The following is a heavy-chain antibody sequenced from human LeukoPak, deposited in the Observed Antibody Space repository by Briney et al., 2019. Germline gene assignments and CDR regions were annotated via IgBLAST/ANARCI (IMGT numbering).Heavy chain of an antibody. Sequence: SETLSLTCAVSGYSISSGYYWGWIRQPPGKGLEWIGSIYHSGSTYYNPSLKSRVTISVDTSKNQFSLKLSSVTAADTAVYYCASANWGLIDYWGQGTLVTVSS. J-gene: IGHJ4*02. CDR3: ASANWGLIDY. CDR1: GYSISSGYY. D-gene: IGHD7-27*01. V-gene: IGHV4-38-2*01. CDR2: IYHSGST.